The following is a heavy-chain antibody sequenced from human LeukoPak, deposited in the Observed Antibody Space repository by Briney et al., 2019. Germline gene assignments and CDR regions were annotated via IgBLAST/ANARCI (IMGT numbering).Heavy chain of an antibody. Sequence: ASVKVSCKSSGHTSTSFGFSWVRQAPGRGLEWLGWISADNGNTNSAQKFQGRVTMTTDTSTSTAYMDLRNLRSDDTAIYYCARDQGPQWLLQDAFDVWGQGTVVTVSS. D-gene: IGHD6-19*01. CDR1: GHTSTSFG. CDR3: ARDQGPQWLLQDAFDV. J-gene: IGHJ3*01. V-gene: IGHV1-18*01. CDR2: ISADNGNT.